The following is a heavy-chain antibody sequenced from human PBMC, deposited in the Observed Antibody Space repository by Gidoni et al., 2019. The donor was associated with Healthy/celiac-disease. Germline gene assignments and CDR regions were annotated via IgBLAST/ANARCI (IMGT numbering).Heavy chain of an antibody. CDR1: GFTFSSYG. D-gene: IGHD6-25*01. CDR3: AKAERRLLIDY. Sequence: QVQLVESGGGVVQPGGSLGLSCAASGFTFSSYGMHWVRQAPGKGLEWVAFIRYDGSNKYYADSVKGRFTISRDNSKNTLYLQMNSLRAEDTAVYYCAKAERRLLIDYWGQGTLVTVSS. V-gene: IGHV3-30*02. CDR2: IRYDGSNK. J-gene: IGHJ4*02.